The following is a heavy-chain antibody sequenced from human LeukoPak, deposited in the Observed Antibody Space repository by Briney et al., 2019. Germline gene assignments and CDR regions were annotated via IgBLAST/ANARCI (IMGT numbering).Heavy chain of an antibody. V-gene: IGHV3-30*01. J-gene: IGHJ4*02. Sequence: PGGSLRLSCAASGFSFSSYAVHWVRQAPCKGLEWVAAISYDGSKKYYADSVKGRFTISRDNSKNTLYLQMDSLRSEDTAVYYCARPQANYFDYWGQGTLVTVSS. CDR1: GFSFSSYA. CDR2: ISYDGSKK. CDR3: ARPQANYFDY.